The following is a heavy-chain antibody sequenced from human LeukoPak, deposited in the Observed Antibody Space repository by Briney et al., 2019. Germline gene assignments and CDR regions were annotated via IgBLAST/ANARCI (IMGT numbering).Heavy chain of an antibody. D-gene: IGHD2-2*01. CDR3: AKDAWYCSSTSRYRFSYYYGMDV. V-gene: IGHV3-23*01. CDR2: ISGSGGST. Sequence: GGSPRLSCAASGFTFSSYAMSWVRQAPGKGLEWVSAISGSGGSTYYADSVKGRFTISRDNSKNTLYLQMNSLRAEDTAVYYCAKDAWYCSSTSRYRFSYYYGMDVWGQGTTVTVSS. J-gene: IGHJ6*02. CDR1: GFTFSSYA.